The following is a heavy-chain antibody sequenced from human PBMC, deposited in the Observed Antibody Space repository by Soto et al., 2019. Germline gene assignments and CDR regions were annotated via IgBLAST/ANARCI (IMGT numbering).Heavy chain of an antibody. Sequence: QAQLVQSGAEEKKHGASVKVSCKASGYTCTSYPIHWVRQAPGQRLEWMGRINAGNGNTKYSQKFQGRLTLPSDTSAGTVYMELSSLRSEDTAVYYCARWAAWFDYWGQGNLVTVS. CDR2: INAGNGNT. V-gene: IGHV1-3*05. J-gene: IGHJ4*02. CDR1: GYTCTSYP. D-gene: IGHD6-13*01. CDR3: ARWAAWFDY.